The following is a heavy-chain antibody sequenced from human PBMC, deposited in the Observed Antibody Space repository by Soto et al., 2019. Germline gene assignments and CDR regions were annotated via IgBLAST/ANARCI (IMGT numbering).Heavy chain of an antibody. V-gene: IGHV1-69*06. Sequence: SVKVSCKASGGTFSGYAISWVRHAPGQGLEWMGGILSMYGTANYAQIFHGRLTINADTFTSTAYMELSGLTSDDTAVYYCARAGYNSPYHNWFHPWGQGTLVTVSS. J-gene: IGHJ5*02. CDR3: ARAGYNSPYHNWFHP. CDR2: ILSMYGTA. CDR1: GGTFSGYA. D-gene: IGHD3-22*01.